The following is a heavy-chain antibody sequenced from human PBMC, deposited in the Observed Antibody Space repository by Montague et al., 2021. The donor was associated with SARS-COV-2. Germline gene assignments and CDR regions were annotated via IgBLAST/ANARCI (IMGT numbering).Heavy chain of an antibody. Sequence: ETLSLTCAVYGGSFSGYYWTWIRQPPGKGLEWIGEINHSGSTNYNPSLKSRVTISVDTSKNQFSLKLRSVTAADTAVYYCARGQPPRITFGGIISYGLDVWGQGTTVTVSS. J-gene: IGHJ6*02. CDR2: INHSGST. D-gene: IGHD3-16*02. CDR1: GGSFSGYY. V-gene: IGHV4-34*01. CDR3: ARGQPPRITFGGIISYGLDV.